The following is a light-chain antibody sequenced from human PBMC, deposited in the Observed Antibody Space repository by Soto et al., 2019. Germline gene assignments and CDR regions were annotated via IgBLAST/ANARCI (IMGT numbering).Light chain of an antibody. CDR1: QSVNSD. CDR3: QQYNDWPRT. CDR2: GAY. V-gene: IGKV3-15*01. Sequence: DIVLTQSPVTLSASPGESATLSCRASQSVNSDLAWYQQKPGQAPTLLIYGAYIRAVGIPARFSGSGSGAAFTLTIRSLQSEDFALYFCQQYNDWPRTFGQGTKVEIK. J-gene: IGKJ1*01.